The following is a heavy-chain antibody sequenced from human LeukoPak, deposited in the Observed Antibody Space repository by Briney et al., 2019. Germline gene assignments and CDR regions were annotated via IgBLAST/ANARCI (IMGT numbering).Heavy chain of an antibody. CDR2: INTDGSIT. CDR1: GFTFSDYW. CDR3: ARDRGPRTGFMVREAYDY. D-gene: IGHD3-10*01. Sequence: GGSLRLSCAASGFTFSDYWIHWVRHAPGKGLVWVSRINTDGSITNYADSVKGRFSISRDNAKNTLYLQMSSLRAEDTAVYYCARDRGPRTGFMVREAYDYWGQGTLVTVSS. V-gene: IGHV3-74*01. J-gene: IGHJ4*02.